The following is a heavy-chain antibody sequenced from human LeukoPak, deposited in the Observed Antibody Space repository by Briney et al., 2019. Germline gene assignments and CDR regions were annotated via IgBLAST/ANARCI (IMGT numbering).Heavy chain of an antibody. CDR2: ISYDGSNK. J-gene: IGHJ3*02. D-gene: IGHD2-8*01. Sequence: PGGSLRLSCAASGFTFSIYGMHWVRQAPGKGLEWVAVISYDGSNKYYADSVKGRFTISRDNSKSTLYLHMNNLRPEDTALYYCAKDGRGYCTTAICHDAFGIWGQGTMVTVSS. V-gene: IGHV3-30*18. CDR1: GFTFSIYG. CDR3: AKDGRGYCTTAICHDAFGI.